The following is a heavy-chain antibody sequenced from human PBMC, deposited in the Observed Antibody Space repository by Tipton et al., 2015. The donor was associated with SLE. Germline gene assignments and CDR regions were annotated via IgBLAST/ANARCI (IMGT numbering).Heavy chain of an antibody. J-gene: IGHJ4*02. CDR2: ISTSGSTI. CDR3: ARGVSGTSGY. CDR1: RFTFSNSD. D-gene: IGHD1-7*01. V-gene: IGHV3-48*03. Sequence: SLRLSCAASRFTFSNSDMNWVRQAPGRGLEWFSYISTSGSTIYYADSVKGRFTISRDNAKSSLYLQMNSLRAEDTAIYYCARGVSGTSGYWGQGTLVTVSS.